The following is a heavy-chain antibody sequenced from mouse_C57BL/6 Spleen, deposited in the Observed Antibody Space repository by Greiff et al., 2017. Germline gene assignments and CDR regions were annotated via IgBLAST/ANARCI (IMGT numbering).Heavy chain of an antibody. CDR1: GFTFSDYY. CDR3: ARAADGPWYFDV. CDR2: INYDGSST. J-gene: IGHJ1*03. V-gene: IGHV5-16*01. D-gene: IGHD2-3*01. Sequence: EVQVVESEGGLVQPGSSMKLSCTASGFTFSDYYMAWVRQVPEKGLEWVANINYDGSSTYYLDSLKSRFIISRDNAKNILYRQMSSLKSEDTATYYCARAADGPWYFDVWGTGTTVTVSS.